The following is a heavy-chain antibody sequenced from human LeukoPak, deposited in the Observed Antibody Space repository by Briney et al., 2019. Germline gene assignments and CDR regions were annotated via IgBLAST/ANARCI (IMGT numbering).Heavy chain of an antibody. V-gene: IGHV3-23*01. D-gene: IGHD1-26*01. CDR2: ISGSGGST. Sequence: GGSLRLSCAASGFTFSSYAMSWVRPAPGKGLEWVSAISGSGGSTYYTDSVKGRFTISRDNSKNTLYLQMNSLRAEDTAVYYCAKDLTQGSYYYWGQGTLVTVSS. CDR3: AKDLTQGSYYY. J-gene: IGHJ4*02. CDR1: GFTFSSYA.